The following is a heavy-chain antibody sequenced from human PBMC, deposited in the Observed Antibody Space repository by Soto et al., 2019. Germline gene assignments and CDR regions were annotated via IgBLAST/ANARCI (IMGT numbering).Heavy chain of an antibody. J-gene: IGHJ4*02. CDR2: ISYDGSNK. D-gene: IGHD3-22*01. CDR3: ARVAAIPEQGAYYYDSSGYFFDY. CDR1: GFTFSSYG. V-gene: IGHV3-30*03. Sequence: QVQLVESGGGVVQPGRSLRLSCAASGFTFSSYGMHWVRQAPGKGLEWVAVISYDGSNKYYADSVKGRFTISRDNSKNTLYLQMNSLRAEDTAVYYCARVAAIPEQGAYYYDSSGYFFDYWGQGTLVTVSS.